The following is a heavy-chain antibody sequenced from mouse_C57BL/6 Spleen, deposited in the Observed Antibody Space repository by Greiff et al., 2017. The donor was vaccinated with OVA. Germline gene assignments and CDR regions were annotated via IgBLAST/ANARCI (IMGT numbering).Heavy chain of an antibody. J-gene: IGHJ2*01. CDR2: IHPNSGST. V-gene: IGHV1-64*01. D-gene: IGHD3-1*01. CDR3: AAQLGPSYFDY. Sequence: VQLQQPGAELVKPGASVKLSCKASGYTFTSYWMHWVKQRPGQGLEWIGMIHPNSGSTNYNEKFKSKATLTVDKSSSTAYMQLSSLTSEDSAVYYCAAQLGPSYFDYWGQGTTLTVSS. CDR1: GYTFTSYW.